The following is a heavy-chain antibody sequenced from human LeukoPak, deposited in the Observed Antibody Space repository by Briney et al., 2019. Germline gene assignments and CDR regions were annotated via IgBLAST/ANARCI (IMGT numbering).Heavy chain of an antibody. J-gene: IGHJ6*02. CDR2: ISGSGGST. V-gene: IGHV3-23*01. D-gene: IGHD2-8*01. Sequence: GGSLRLSCAASGFTFSSYAMSLVRQAPGKGLEWVSAISGSGGSTYYADSVKGRFTISRDNSKNTLYLQMNSLRAEDTAVYYCAKKSVIMVWYYYYGMDVWGQGTTVTVSS. CDR3: AKKSVIMVWYYYYGMDV. CDR1: GFTFSSYA.